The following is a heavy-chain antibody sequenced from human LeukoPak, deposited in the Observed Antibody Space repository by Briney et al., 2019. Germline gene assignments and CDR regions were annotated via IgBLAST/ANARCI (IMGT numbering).Heavy chain of an antibody. CDR2: INPNSGGT. CDR1: GYTFTGYY. V-gene: IGHV1-2*02. Sequence: ASVKVSCKASGYTFTGYYMHWVRQAPGQGLEWMGWINPNSGGTNYAQKFQGRVTMTRDTSISTAYMELSRLRSDDTAAYYCARDYYDSSGYYWFDPWGQGTLVTVSS. CDR3: ARDYYDSSGYYWFDP. J-gene: IGHJ5*02. D-gene: IGHD3-22*01.